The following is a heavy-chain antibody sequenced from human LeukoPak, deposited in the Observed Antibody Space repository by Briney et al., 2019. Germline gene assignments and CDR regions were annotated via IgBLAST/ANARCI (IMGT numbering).Heavy chain of an antibody. CDR3: AREDSSGYYSGNYYYYGMDV. Sequence: AASVKVSCKASGYTFTSYYMHWVRQAPGQGLEWMGIINPSGGSTSYAQKFQGRVTMTRYTSTSTVYMELSSLRSEDTAVYYCAREDSSGYYSGNYYYYGMDVWGQGTTVTVSS. CDR2: INPSGGST. CDR1: GYTFTSYY. J-gene: IGHJ6*02. V-gene: IGHV1-46*01. D-gene: IGHD3-22*01.